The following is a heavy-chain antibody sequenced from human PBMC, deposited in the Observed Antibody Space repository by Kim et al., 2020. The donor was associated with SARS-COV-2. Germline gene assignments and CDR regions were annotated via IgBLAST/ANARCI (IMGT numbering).Heavy chain of an antibody. CDR1: GDSVSSNSAA. CDR2: TYYRSKWYN. V-gene: IGHV6-1*01. D-gene: IGHD5-12*01. J-gene: IGHJ6*02. CDR3: AKEWLRLPTGYYYGMDV. Sequence: SQTLSLTCAISGDSVSSNSAAWNWIRQSPSRGLEWLGRTYYRSKWYNDYAVSVKSRITINPDTSKNQFSLQLNSVTPEDTAVYYCAKEWLRLPTGYYYGMDVWGQGTTVTVSS.